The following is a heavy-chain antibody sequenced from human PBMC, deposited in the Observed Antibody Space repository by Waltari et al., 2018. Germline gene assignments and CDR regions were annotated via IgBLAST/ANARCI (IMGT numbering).Heavy chain of an antibody. CDR1: GFTFSSYG. D-gene: IGHD3-10*01. CDR2: IGGSTGST. Sequence: EVPLVESGGGLVQPGGSLRLSCTASGFTFSSYGMTWVRQAPGKGLEWVSAIGGSTGSTNYADSVRGRFTISRDNSKNTLYLQMNSLRAEDTALYYCAKSGRSPWAFDIWGQGTMVTVSS. V-gene: IGHV3-23*04. J-gene: IGHJ3*02. CDR3: AKSGRSPWAFDI.